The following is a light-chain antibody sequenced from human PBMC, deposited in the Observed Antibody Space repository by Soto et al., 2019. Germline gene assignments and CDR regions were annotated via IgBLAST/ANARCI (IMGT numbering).Light chain of an antibody. CDR1: SSNIGNHY. J-gene: IGLJ2*01. CDR2: DDK. Sequence: QSVLTQPPSVSAAPGQKVTISCSGSSSNIGNHYVSWYQQVPGTAPKLLIYDDKKRPSGIPGRFSGSKSGTSATLGITGLQTGDEADYYCGTWDSSLSAGVFGGGTKLTVL. CDR3: GTWDSSLSAGV. V-gene: IGLV1-51*01.